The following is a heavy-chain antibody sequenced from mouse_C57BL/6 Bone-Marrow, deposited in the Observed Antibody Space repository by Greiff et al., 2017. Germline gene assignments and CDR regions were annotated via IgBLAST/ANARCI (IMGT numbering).Heavy chain of an antibody. CDR1: GYTFTSYW. Sequence: VQLQQPGAELVKPGASVKMSCKASGYTFTSYWIHWVKQRPGQGLEWIGDIYPGSGSTNYNEKFKSKATLTVDTSSSTAYMQLSSLTSKDSAVYYCASPYYSNYGYFDVWGTGTTVTVSA. CDR2: IYPGSGST. CDR3: ASPYYSNYGYFDV. V-gene: IGHV1-55*01. D-gene: IGHD2-5*01. J-gene: IGHJ1*03.